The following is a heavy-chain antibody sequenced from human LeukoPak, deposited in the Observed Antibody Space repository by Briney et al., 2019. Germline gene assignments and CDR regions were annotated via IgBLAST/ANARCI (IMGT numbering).Heavy chain of an antibody. CDR1: GGSISSGNW. CDR3: ARGDRGTGQHFDY. CDR2: IYHSGST. V-gene: IGHV4-4*02. D-gene: IGHD1-1*01. J-gene: IGHJ4*02. Sequence: SETLSLTCAVSGGSISSGNWWSWVRQPPGKGLEWIGEIYHSGSTNYNPSLKSRVTISVDKSKNQFSLKLTSVTAADTAVYYCARGDRGTGQHFDYWGQGTLVTVS.